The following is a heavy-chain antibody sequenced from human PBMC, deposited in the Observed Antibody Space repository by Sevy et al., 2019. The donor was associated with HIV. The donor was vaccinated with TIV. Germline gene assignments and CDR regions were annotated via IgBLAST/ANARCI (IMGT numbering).Heavy chain of an antibody. CDR1: GFTLSSYS. Sequence: GGSLRLSCAVSGFTLSSYSMNWVRQAPGKGLEWVSYISSSSSSIYYADSLKGRFTISRDNAKNSLYLQMNSLRDEDTAVYYCAGAENYYGGRNFDSWGQGTLVTVSS. V-gene: IGHV3-48*02. D-gene: IGHD1-26*01. CDR3: AGAENYYGGRNFDS. CDR2: ISSSSSSI. J-gene: IGHJ4*02.